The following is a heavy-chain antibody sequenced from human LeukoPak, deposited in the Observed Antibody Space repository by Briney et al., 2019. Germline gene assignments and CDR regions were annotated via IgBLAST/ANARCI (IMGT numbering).Heavy chain of an antibody. CDR1: GGSISSYY. V-gene: IGHV4-4*07. Sequence: SETLSLTCTVSGGSISSYYWSGIRQPAGKGLEWIGRIYTSGSTNYNPSPKSRVTISVDKSKNQFSLKLSSVTAADTAVYYCARETSSGWYDYWGQGTLVTVSS. J-gene: IGHJ4*02. CDR2: IYTSGST. D-gene: IGHD6-19*01. CDR3: ARETSSGWYDY.